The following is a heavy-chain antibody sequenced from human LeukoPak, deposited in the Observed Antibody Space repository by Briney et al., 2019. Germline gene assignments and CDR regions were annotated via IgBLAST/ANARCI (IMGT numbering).Heavy chain of an antibody. CDR3: VSIVVVTHYYDY. CDR2: ISGSGGST. Sequence: GGSLSLSCAASGFTFSSYAMSWVRQAPGKGLEWVSAISGSGGSTYYADSVKGRFTISRDNSKNTLYLQMNSLRAEDTAVYYCVSIVVVTHYYDYWGQGTLVTVSS. V-gene: IGHV3-23*01. D-gene: IGHD2-21*02. CDR1: GFTFSSYA. J-gene: IGHJ4*02.